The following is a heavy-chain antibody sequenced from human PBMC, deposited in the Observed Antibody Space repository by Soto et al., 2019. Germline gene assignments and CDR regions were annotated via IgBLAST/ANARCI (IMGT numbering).Heavy chain of an antibody. CDR3: ARQMRGPIPHFGWLSPVAS. CDR2: IYYSGST. CDR1: GGSISSGAYY. J-gene: IGHJ5*02. V-gene: IGHV4-39*01. D-gene: IGHD3-9*01. Sequence: SETLSLTCTVSGGSISSGAYYWSWIRQHPGKGLEWIGYIYYSGSTFYNPSLKSRVTMSLDASKNQFSLKLTSVTAADAAVYFCARQMRGPIPHFGWLSPVASWGQGTLLTVSS.